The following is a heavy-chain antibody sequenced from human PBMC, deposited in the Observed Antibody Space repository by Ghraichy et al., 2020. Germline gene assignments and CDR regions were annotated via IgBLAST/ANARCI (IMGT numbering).Heavy chain of an antibody. Sequence: SQTLSLTCTVSGGSISSYYWSWIRQPPGKGLEWIGYIYYSGSTNYNPSLKSRVTISVDTSKNQFSLKLSSVTAADTAVYYCARDADYWGQGTLVTVSS. CDR3: ARDADY. CDR1: GGSISSYY. CDR2: IYYSGST. J-gene: IGHJ4*02. V-gene: IGHV4-59*01.